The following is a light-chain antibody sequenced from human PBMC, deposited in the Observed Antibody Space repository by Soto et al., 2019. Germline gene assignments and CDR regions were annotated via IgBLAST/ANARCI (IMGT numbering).Light chain of an antibody. CDR1: SSDVGDYNY. CDR2: DAS. CDR3: SSYTSSSTRV. J-gene: IGLJ2*01. V-gene: IGLV2-14*03. Sequence: QSALTQPASVSGSPGQSITISCTGTSSDVGDYNYVSWYQHHPGRAPKLMIYDASNRPSGVSNRFSGSKSGNTASLTISGLQAEDEADYYCSSYTSSSTRVFGGGTKLTVL.